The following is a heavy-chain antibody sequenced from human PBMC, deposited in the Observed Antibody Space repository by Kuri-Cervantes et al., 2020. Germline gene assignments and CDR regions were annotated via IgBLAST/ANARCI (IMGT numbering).Heavy chain of an antibody. CDR1: GFTFSSYS. V-gene: IGHV4-38-2*01. CDR2: IYHSGST. Sequence: GSLRLSCAASGFTFSSYSMNWVRQAPGKGLEWIGSIYHSGSTYYNPSLKSRVTISVDTSKNQFSLKLSSVTAADTAVYYCARQIIDYQLLPLGFDYWGQGTLVTVSS. D-gene: IGHD2-2*01. CDR3: ARQIIDYQLLPLGFDY. J-gene: IGHJ4*02.